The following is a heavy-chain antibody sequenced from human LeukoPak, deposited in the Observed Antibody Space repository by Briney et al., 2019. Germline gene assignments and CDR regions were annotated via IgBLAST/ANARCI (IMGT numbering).Heavy chain of an antibody. CDR1: GFTFSSYG. D-gene: IGHD1-26*01. CDR2: ISYDGSNK. CDR3: AKDSGIVGATFFGYFDY. V-gene: IGHV3-30*18. Sequence: GGSLRLSCAASGFTFSSYGMPWVRQAPGKGLEWVAVISYDGSNKYYADSVKGRFTISRDNSKNTLYLQMNSLRAEDTAVYYCAKDSGIVGATFFGYFDYWGQGTLVTVSS. J-gene: IGHJ4*02.